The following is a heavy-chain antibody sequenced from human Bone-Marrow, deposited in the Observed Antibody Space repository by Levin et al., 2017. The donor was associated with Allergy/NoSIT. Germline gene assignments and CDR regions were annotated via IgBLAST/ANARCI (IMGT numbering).Heavy chain of an antibody. CDR3: ATGMAGTIMVRGIYAFDM. Sequence: MSGGSLRLSCAASGFTFNNAWMNWVRQAPGKGLEWVGHIKRKSDGGTTDYAAPVKGRFTISRDDSKNTLYLEMNSLKTEDTAVYFCATGMAGTIMVRGIYAFDMWGRGTMVTVSS. CDR2: IKRKSDGGTT. CDR1: GFTFNNAW. J-gene: IGHJ3*02. V-gene: IGHV3-15*01. D-gene: IGHD3-10*01.